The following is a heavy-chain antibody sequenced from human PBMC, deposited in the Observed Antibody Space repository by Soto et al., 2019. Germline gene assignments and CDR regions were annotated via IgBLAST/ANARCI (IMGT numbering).Heavy chain of an antibody. CDR2: IIPIFGTA. CDR3: ARGDIVVVPAADTYNWFDP. J-gene: IGHJ5*02. Sequence: GAYVMVSCKASGGTFSSYAISWVRQDPGQGLEWMGGIIPIFGTANYAQKFQGRVTITADESTSTAYMELSSLRSEDTAVYYCARGDIVVVPAADTYNWFDPWGQGTLVTVSS. CDR1: GGTFSSYA. V-gene: IGHV1-69*01. D-gene: IGHD2-2*01.